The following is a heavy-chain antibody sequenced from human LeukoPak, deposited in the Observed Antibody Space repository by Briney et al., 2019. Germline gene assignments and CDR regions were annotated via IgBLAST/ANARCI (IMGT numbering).Heavy chain of an antibody. CDR1: GFTFSSYS. CDR2: ISSSSSYI. D-gene: IGHD3-16*01. Sequence: GGSLRLSCAASGFTFSSYSMNWVRQAPGKGLEWVSSISSSSSYIYYADSVKGRFTISRDKAKNSLYLQMNSLRAEDTAVYYCARDSPLARDAFDIWGQGTMVTVS. CDR3: ARDSPLARDAFDI. J-gene: IGHJ3*02. V-gene: IGHV3-21*01.